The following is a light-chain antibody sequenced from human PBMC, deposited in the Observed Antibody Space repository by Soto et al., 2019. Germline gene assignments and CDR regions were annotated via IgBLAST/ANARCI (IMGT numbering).Light chain of an antibody. J-gene: IGKJ4*01. Sequence: DIQMTQSPSSLSASVGDRVTITCRASQSIKNYLNWYQQKPGKAPNLLIYAASSLQSGVASRFSGSGSVTDFDLTISSLQPEDFATYYCRQSYTTPLTFGGGTKVEIK. V-gene: IGKV1-39*01. CDR1: QSIKNY. CDR2: AAS. CDR3: RQSYTTPLT.